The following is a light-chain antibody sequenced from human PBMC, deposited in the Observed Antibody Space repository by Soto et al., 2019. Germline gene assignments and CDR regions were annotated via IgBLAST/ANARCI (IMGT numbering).Light chain of an antibody. J-gene: IGLJ1*01. Sequence: QSVLTQPPSASGTPGQRVTISCSGSSSNIGSNYVYWYQQLPGTAPKLLIYRNNQRPSGVPDRFSGSKSGTSASLAISGLRSEDEADYYCQSYDRSLSGSFFGTGTKVTGL. V-gene: IGLV1-47*01. CDR2: RNN. CDR1: SSNIGSNY. CDR3: QSYDRSLSGSF.